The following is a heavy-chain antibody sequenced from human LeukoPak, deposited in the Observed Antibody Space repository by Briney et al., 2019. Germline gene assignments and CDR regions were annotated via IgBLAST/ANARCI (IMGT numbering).Heavy chain of an antibody. CDR2: INPNSGGT. CDR1: GYTFTGYY. Sequence: ASVKVSCKASGYTFTGYYMHWVQQAPGQGLEWMGWINPNSGGTNYAQKFQGRVTMTRDTSISTAYMELSRLTSDDTAVYYCARGVAGPYYYYYMDVWGRGTTVTVSS. D-gene: IGHD6-19*01. CDR3: ARGVAGPYYYYYMDV. V-gene: IGHV1-2*02. J-gene: IGHJ6*03.